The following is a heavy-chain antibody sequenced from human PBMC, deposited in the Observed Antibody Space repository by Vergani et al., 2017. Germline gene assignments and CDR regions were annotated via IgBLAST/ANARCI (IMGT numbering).Heavy chain of an antibody. CDR2: IQYDGSSR. J-gene: IGHJ4*02. Sequence: QVQLVESGGGVVQPGGSLRLSCAASGFTFSNYGMHWVRQAPGKGLQWVAFIQYDGSSRYYSDSLKGRLTISRDTSSNTLYLQMRSLRVEDTAVYYCAKVQQPDYWGQGTLVTVSS. V-gene: IGHV3-30*02. CDR1: GFTFSNYG. CDR3: AKVQQPDY. D-gene: IGHD6-13*01.